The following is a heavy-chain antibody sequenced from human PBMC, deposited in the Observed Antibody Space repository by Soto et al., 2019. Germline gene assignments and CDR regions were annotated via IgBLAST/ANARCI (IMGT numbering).Heavy chain of an antibody. V-gene: IGHV4-61*01. CDR3: ARDFAYFDS. CDR2: VYHTGRT. CDR1: GGSFKSGSYS. D-gene: IGHD3-3*01. J-gene: IGHJ4*02. Sequence: QVQLQESGPGLVKPSETLSLTCPVSGGSFKSGSYSWSWIRQPPGKGLEWIGYVYHTGRTSYNPSLKSRVSISMDTSKNQFSLNLDSVTAADTAVYFCARDFAYFDSWGQGTLVTVSS.